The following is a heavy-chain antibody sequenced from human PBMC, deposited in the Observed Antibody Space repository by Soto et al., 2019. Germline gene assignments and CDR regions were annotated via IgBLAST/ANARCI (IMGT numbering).Heavy chain of an antibody. J-gene: IGHJ4*02. CDR2: INPNSGGT. CDR1: GYTFTGYY. CDR3: ARDKSTGMSSWGEYYFDY. V-gene: IGHV1-2*02. D-gene: IGHD3-16*01. Sequence: GASVKVSCKASGYTFTGYYMHWVRQAPGQGLEWMGWINPNSGGTNYAQKFQGRVTMTRDTSISTAYMELSRLGSDDTAVYYCARDKSTGMSSWGEYYFDYWGQGTLVTVSS.